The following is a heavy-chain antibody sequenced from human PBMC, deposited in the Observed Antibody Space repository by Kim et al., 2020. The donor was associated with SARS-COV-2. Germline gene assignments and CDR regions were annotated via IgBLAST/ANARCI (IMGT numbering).Heavy chain of an antibody. CDR3: ARGAGDQWKYGGLLDY. CDR2: LDRAGSDI. V-gene: IGHV3-21*01. Sequence: GGSLRLSCVASGFTFSGYSMNWVRQAPGKGLEWVSSLDRAGSDIYYADSVKGRFTISRDNDKGTLFLQMNSLRAEDTALYYCARGAGDQWKYGGLLDYCGHGTLVTVSS. D-gene: IGHD1-7*01. CDR1: GFTFSGYS. J-gene: IGHJ4*01.